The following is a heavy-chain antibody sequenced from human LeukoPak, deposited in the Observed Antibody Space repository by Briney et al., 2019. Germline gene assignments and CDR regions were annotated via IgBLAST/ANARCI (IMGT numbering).Heavy chain of an antibody. J-gene: IGHJ4*02. V-gene: IGHV4-38-2*01. CDR1: GYSISSGYY. D-gene: IGHD2-15*01. CDR2: ISHTGISS. CDR3: ARLSNAAHADY. Sequence: PSETLSLTCGVSGYSISSGYYWGWIRQPPGKGLEWIATISHTGISSFYHASLKSRVSMSVDTSNNQFSLRLTSVTAADTALYYCARLSNAAHADYWGRGTLVTVSS.